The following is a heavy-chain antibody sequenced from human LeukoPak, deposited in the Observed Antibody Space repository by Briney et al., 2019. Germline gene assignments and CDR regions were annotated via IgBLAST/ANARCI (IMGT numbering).Heavy chain of an antibody. CDR1: GGTISSYA. CDR3: ARPIVGATTWDLDY. J-gene: IGHJ4*02. V-gene: IGHV1-69*04. CDR2: IIPILGIA. Sequence: GASVKVSCKASGGTISSYAISWVRQAPGQGLEWMGRIIPILGIANYAQKFQGRVTITADKSTSTAYMELSSLRSEDTAVYYCARPIVGATTWDLDYWGQGTLVTVSS. D-gene: IGHD1-26*01.